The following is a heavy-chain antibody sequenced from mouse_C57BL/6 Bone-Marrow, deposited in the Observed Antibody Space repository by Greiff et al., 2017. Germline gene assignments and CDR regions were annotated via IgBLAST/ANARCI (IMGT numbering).Heavy chain of an antibody. Sequence: VQLQQSGTVLARPGASVTMSCKTSGYTFTSYWMHWVKQRPGQGLVWIGAIYPGNSDTSYNQKFKGKAKLTAVTTASTAYMELISLTNEDAAVYYCTKRDLTMDYWGQGTSVTVSS. J-gene: IGHJ4*01. CDR2: IYPGNSDT. CDR3: TKRDLTMDY. V-gene: IGHV1-5*01. CDR1: GYTFTSYW.